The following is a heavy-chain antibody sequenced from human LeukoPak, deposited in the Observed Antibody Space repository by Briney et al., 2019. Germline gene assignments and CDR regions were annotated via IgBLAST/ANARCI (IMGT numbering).Heavy chain of an antibody. D-gene: IGHD3-3*01. V-gene: IGHV3-7*01. CDR2: IKQDGSEK. J-gene: IGHJ4*02. CDR3: ARRSYDFWSGYQYYFDY. Sequence: SGGSLRLSCAASGFTFSSYWVSWVRQAPGKGLEWVANIKQDGSEKYYVDSVKGRFTISRDNAKNSLYLQMNSLRAEDTAVYYCARRSYDFWSGYQYYFDYWGQGTLVTVSS. CDR1: GFTFSSYW.